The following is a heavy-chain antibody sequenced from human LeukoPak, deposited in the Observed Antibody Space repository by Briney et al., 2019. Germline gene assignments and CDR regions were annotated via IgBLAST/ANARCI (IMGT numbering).Heavy chain of an antibody. D-gene: IGHD2-8*01. CDR1: GFTFRNYW. Sequence: PGGSLRLSCAASGFTFRNYWMHWVRQAPGKGLEWVAVISYDGSNKYYADSVKGRFTISRDNSKNTLYLQMNSLRAEDTAVYYCARDNDPSDYFDYWGQGTLVTVSS. CDR3: ARDNDPSDYFDY. J-gene: IGHJ4*02. V-gene: IGHV3-30*03. CDR2: ISYDGSNK.